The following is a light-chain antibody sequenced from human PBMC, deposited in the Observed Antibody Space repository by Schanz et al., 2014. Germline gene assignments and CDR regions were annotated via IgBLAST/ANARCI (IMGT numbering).Light chain of an antibody. V-gene: IGLV2-14*03. Sequence: QSALTQPASVSGSPGQSITISCTGTSSDVGGYDYVSWYQQHPGKAPKLMIYDVNNRPSGVSHRFSGSKSGTTASLTVSGLQAEDEADYYCSSYAGNKYVFGTGTKLTVL. CDR3: SSYAGNKYV. CDR2: DVN. J-gene: IGLJ1*01. CDR1: SSDVGGYDY.